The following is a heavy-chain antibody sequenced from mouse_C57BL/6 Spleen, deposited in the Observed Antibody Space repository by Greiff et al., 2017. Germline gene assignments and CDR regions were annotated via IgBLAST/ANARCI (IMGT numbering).Heavy chain of an antibody. CDR1: GYTFTDYE. CDR2: IDPETGGT. J-gene: IGHJ1*03. D-gene: IGHD1-1*01. V-gene: IGHV1-15*01. CDR3: TSYYYGSSYGYFEV. Sequence: VQLQQSGAELVRPGASVTLSCKASGYTFTDYEMHWVKQTPVHGLEWIGAIDPETGGTAYNQKFKGKAILTADKSSSTAYMELRSLTSEDSAVYYCTSYYYGSSYGYFEVWGTGTTVTVSS.